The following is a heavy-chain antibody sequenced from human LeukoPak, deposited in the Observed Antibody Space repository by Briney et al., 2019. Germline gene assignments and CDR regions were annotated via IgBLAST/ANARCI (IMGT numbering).Heavy chain of an antibody. CDR1: GFTFSSYW. J-gene: IGHJ4*02. Sequence: GGSLRLACAASGFTFSSYWMHWVRQAPGKGLVWVSRINGDGSSTDYADSVKGRFTISRDNARNTLYLQMNSLRAEDTAVYYCVRDLSTSWYYCEYWGQGTLVTASS. CDR3: VRDLSTSWYYCEY. CDR2: INGDGSST. V-gene: IGHV3-74*01. D-gene: IGHD6-13*01.